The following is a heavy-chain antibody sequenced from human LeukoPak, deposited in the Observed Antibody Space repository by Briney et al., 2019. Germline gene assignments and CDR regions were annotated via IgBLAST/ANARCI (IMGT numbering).Heavy chain of an antibody. D-gene: IGHD3-10*01. Sequence: GGSLRLSCAASGFTVSDNYMSWVRQAPGKGLEWVSIIYGGGSTYFVDSVKGRFILSRDDSENTLYLQMNTLRTEDTAVYHCARHYGSGTSYYYYGLDVWGQGTTVTVSS. J-gene: IGHJ6*02. CDR3: ARHYGSGTSYYYYGLDV. CDR1: GFTVSDNY. CDR2: IYGGGST. V-gene: IGHV3-66*04.